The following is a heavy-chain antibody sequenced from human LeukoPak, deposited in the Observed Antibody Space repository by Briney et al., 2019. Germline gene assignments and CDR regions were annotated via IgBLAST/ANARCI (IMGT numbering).Heavy chain of an antibody. CDR2: IYYSGST. CDR1: GGSISSYY. D-gene: IGHD6-13*01. CDR3: ARGSAAGFDY. Sequence: SETLSLTCTVSGGSISSYYWSWIRQPPGKGLEWIGYIYYSGSTNYNPSLKSRVTISVDTSKNQFSLKLSSVTAADTAVYYCARGSAAGFDYWGQGTLVTVSS. J-gene: IGHJ4*02. V-gene: IGHV4-59*01.